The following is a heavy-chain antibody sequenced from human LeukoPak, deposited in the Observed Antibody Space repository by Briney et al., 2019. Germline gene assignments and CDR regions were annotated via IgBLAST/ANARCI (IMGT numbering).Heavy chain of an antibody. J-gene: IGHJ4*02. Sequence: GGSLRLSCAASGFTFSSYWMHWGRQAPGKGLVWVSRINSDGSSISYADSVKGRFTISRDNAKNRLYLQMNSLRAEDTAVYYCGRAFLGYCRSTRCAYYFDYWGQGTLVTVSS. D-gene: IGHD2-2*01. CDR3: GRAFLGYCRSTRCAYYFDY. V-gene: IGHV3-74*01. CDR2: INSDGSSI. CDR1: GFTFSSYW.